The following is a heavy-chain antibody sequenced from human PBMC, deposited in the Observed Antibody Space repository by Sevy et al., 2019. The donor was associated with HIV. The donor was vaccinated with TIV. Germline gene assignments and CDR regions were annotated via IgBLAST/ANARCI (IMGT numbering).Heavy chain of an antibody. CDR2: IDRSDSSI. V-gene: IGHV3-48*03. CDR1: GFTFRNYE. Sequence: GGSLRLSCEVSGFTFRNYEITWVRQSPGKGLEWLSYIDRSDSSIYSADSVKGRFTISRDNSKNFLYLQMNSLRVEDTGVYYCARVDAYYDKGLDPWGQGTLVTVSS. D-gene: IGHD3-16*01. CDR3: ARVDAYYDKGLDP. J-gene: IGHJ5*02.